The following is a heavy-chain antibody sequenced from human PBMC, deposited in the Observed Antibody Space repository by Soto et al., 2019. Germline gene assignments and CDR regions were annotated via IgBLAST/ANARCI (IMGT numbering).Heavy chain of an antibody. CDR2: IIPIFGTA. CDR1: GGTFSSYA. V-gene: IGHV1-69*05. D-gene: IGHD6-13*01. Sequence: GASVKVSCKASGGTFSSYAISWVRQAPGQGLEWMGGIIPIFGTANYAQKFQGRVTITTDTSTSTAYMELRSLRSDDTAVYYCARVAAAGQVWFDPWGQGTLVTVSS. J-gene: IGHJ5*02. CDR3: ARVAAAGQVWFDP.